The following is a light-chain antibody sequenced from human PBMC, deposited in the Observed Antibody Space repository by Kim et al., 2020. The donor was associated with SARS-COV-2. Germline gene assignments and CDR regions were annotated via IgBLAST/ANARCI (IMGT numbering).Light chain of an antibody. CDR1: KSGDRY. CDR2: QDR. CDR3: QAGDSSTAV. Sequence: SYELTQPPSVSVSPGQTASITCSGDKSGDRYVYWYQQQPGQSPVLVIYQDRKRPPGIPERFSGSNSGNTATLTISGTQAMDEADYYCQAGDSSTAVFGGGTQLTVL. J-gene: IGLJ2*01. V-gene: IGLV3-1*01.